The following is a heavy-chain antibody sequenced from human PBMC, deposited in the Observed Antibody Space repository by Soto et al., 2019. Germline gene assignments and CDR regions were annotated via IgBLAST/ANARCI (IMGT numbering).Heavy chain of an antibody. CDR1: GGTFSSYA. CDR2: IIPIFGTA. V-gene: IGHV1-69*13. Sequence: GASVKVSCKASGGTFSSYAISWVRQAPGQGLEWMGGIIPIFGTANYAQKFQGRVTITADESTSTAYMELSSLRSEDTAVYYCARGKGWAEAGTQFDYWGQGTLVTVSS. J-gene: IGHJ4*02. D-gene: IGHD6-13*01. CDR3: ARGKGWAEAGTQFDY.